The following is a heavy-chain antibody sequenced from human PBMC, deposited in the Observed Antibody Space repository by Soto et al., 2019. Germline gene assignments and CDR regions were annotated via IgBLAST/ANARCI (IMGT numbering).Heavy chain of an antibody. CDR3: ARAPRSSGYYHYAMDV. Sequence: GASVKVSCKASGYTFSNYAIHWVRQAPGQRLEWMAWINAGNGDTKYSQNFQGRVTITRDTSASTAYMDLSSLRPEDTAVYYCARAPRSSGYYHYAMDVWGQGTTVTVS. V-gene: IGHV1-3*01. CDR1: GYTFSNYA. D-gene: IGHD3-9*01. J-gene: IGHJ6*02. CDR2: INAGNGDT.